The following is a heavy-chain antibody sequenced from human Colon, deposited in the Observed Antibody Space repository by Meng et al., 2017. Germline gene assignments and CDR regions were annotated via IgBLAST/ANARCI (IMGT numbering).Heavy chain of an antibody. CDR2: VYPDDSKS. V-gene: IGHV5-51*01. D-gene: IGHD4-23*01. CDR1: GYEFFGYW. CDR3: ARFGGPTFSNYYFDF. Sequence: KVSCKGSGYEFFGYWIAWGRQMPGKGLEWMGMVYPDDSKSRYSPSFQGQVTISADKSISTAYLQWSSLETSDTAIYFCARFGGPTFSNYYFDFWGQGTLVTVSS. J-gene: IGHJ4*02.